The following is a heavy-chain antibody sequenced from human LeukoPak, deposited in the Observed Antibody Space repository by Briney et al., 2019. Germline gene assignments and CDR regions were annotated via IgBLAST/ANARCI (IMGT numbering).Heavy chain of an antibody. D-gene: IGHD3-9*01. CDR2: INHSGST. V-gene: IGHV4-34*01. Sequence: SETLSLTCAVYGGSFSGYYWSWIRQPPGKGLEWIGEINHSGSTNYNPSLKSRVTISVDTSKNQFSLKLSSVTAADTAVYYCARGVLRYFDWLGTGGWLDPWGQGTLVTVSS. CDR3: ARGVLRYFDWLGTGGWLDP. CDR1: GGSFSGYY. J-gene: IGHJ5*02.